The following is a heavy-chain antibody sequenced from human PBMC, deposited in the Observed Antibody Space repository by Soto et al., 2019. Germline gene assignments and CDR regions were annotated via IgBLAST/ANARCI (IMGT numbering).Heavy chain of an antibody. CDR3: AKDGYDFWSGYFRPYFDY. CDR2: ISYDGSNK. D-gene: IGHD3-3*01. V-gene: IGHV3-30*18. Sequence: GGSLRLSCAASGFTFSSYGMHWVRQAPGKGLEWVAVISYDGSNKYYADSVKGRFTISRDNSKNTLYLQMNSLRAEDTAVYYCAKDGYDFWSGYFRPYFDYWGQGTLVTVSS. CDR1: GFTFSSYG. J-gene: IGHJ4*02.